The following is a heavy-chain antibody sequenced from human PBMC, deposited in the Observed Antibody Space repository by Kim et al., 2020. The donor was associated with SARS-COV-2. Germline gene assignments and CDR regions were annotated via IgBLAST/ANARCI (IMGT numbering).Heavy chain of an antibody. D-gene: IGHD3-9*01. J-gene: IGHJ4*02. V-gene: IGHV4-34*01. CDR2: INHNGST. Sequence: SQTLSLTCAVYGGSFSGYYWSWIRQPPGKGLEWIGEINHNGSTNYNPSLKSRVTISVDTSKNQFSLKLSSVTAADTAVYYCARGSRYFDWLSRPALYYFDYWGQGTLVTVSS. CDR3: ARGSRYFDWLSRPALYYFDY. CDR1: GGSFSGYY.